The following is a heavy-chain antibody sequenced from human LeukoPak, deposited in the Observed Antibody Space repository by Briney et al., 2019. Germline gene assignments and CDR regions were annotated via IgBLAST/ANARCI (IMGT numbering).Heavy chain of an antibody. J-gene: IGHJ6*02. CDR3: ARDDCSSTSCYVGYYYGMDV. CDR2: ISYDGSNK. CDR1: GFTFSSYA. V-gene: IGHV3-30-3*01. D-gene: IGHD2-2*01. Sequence: GGSLRLSCAASGFTFSSYAMHWVRQAPGKGLEWVAVISYDGSNKYCADSVKGRFTISRDNSKNTLYLQMNSLRAEDTAVYYCARDDCSSTSCYVGYYYGMDVWGQGTTVTVSS.